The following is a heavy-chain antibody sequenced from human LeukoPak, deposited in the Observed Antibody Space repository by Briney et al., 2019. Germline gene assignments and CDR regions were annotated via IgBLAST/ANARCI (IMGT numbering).Heavy chain of an antibody. Sequence: GESLKISCKGSGYSFTSYWIGWVRQMPGKGLESMGIIYPGDSDTRYSPSFQGQVTISADKSISTAYLQWSSLKASDTAMYYCARRTITAMVEENWFDPWGQGTLVTVSS. CDR1: GYSFTSYW. CDR2: IYPGDSDT. D-gene: IGHD5-18*01. CDR3: ARRTITAMVEENWFDP. V-gene: IGHV5-51*01. J-gene: IGHJ5*02.